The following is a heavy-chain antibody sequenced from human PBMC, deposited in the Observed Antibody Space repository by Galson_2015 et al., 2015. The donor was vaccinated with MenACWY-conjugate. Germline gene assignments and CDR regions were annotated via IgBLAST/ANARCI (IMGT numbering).Heavy chain of an antibody. V-gene: IGHV3-23*01. Sequence: SLRLSCAASGFTFNNDAMNWVRQAPGKGLEWVSGITGSGVNAYYADSVKGRFTISRDNFKNTVYLQMHSLRAEDTAIYYCAKDGAGKYLAGGRYYFDDWGQGTLVTVSS. CDR3: AKDGAGKYLAGGRYYFDD. CDR2: ITGSGVNA. J-gene: IGHJ4*02. CDR1: GFTFNNDA. D-gene: IGHD2-2*01.